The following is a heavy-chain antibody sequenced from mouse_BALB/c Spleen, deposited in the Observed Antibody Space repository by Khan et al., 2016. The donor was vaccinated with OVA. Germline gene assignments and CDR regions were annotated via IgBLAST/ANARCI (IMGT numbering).Heavy chain of an antibody. Sequence: VQLQQSGAELVKPGASVKLSCTASGFNIKDTYMHWVKQRPEQGLEWIGRIDPANGNTKYDPKFQGKATITADTSSNTAYLQLSSLTSDDTAVYYCARRRNYYGSLDYWGQGTTLTVSS. CDR2: IDPANGNT. D-gene: IGHD1-1*01. CDR1: GFNIKDTY. V-gene: IGHV14-3*02. J-gene: IGHJ2*01. CDR3: ARRRNYYGSLDY.